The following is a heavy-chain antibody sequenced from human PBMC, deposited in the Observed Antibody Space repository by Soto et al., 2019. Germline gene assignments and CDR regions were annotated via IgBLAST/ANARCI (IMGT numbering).Heavy chain of an antibody. Sequence: KPSETLSLTCTVSGASISGFYWSWIRKSAGKGLEWIGRIYATGTTDYNPSLKRRVMMSVDTSKKQFSLKLRSVTAADTAVYYCVRDGTKTLRDWFDPWGQGMSVTVSS. V-gene: IGHV4-4*07. CDR3: VRDGTKTLRDWFDP. CDR2: IYATGTT. J-gene: IGHJ5*02. D-gene: IGHD1-1*01. CDR1: GASISGFY.